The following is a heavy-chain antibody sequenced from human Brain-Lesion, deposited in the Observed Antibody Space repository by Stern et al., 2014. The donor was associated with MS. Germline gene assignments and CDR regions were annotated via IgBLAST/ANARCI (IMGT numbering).Heavy chain of an antibody. V-gene: IGHV5-51*01. CDR2: IYTADSDT. J-gene: IGHJ3*02. CDR1: GYRFDNYW. D-gene: IGHD6-19*01. Sequence: VQLVESGAEVKKPGESLKISCKGSGYRFDNYWIGWVRQKPGKGLEWMGLIYTADSDTRYSPSLQGQVTISADKSISTVYLQWSSLKASDTAMYYCARTYSSGWYGGHAFDIWGQGTMVTVSS. CDR3: ARTYSSGWYGGHAFDI.